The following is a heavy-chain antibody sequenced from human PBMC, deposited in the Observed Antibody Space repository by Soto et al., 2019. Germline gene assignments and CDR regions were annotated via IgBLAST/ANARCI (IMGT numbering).Heavy chain of an antibody. V-gene: IGHV4-59*01. CDR2: IPNSGST. J-gene: IGHJ4*02. CDR3: AREFPGFYYSSGYFGPLAY. CDR1: GGSISSFY. D-gene: IGHD3-22*01. Sequence: QVKLQESGPGLVKPSETLSLTCSVSGGSISSFYWSWLRQPPGKGLEWIGYIPNSGSTHYNPSLKSRVTIAVDASKNQFSLKLSSVTAADTAVYYCAREFPGFYYSSGYFGPLAYWGQGTLVTVSS.